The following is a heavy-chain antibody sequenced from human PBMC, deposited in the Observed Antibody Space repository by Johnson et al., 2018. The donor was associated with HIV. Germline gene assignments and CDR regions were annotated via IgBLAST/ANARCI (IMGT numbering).Heavy chain of an antibody. D-gene: IGHD6-19*01. CDR3: AKALAVATVLKAFDI. CDR1: GFTFSSYW. CDR2: IIGSGGST. V-gene: IGHV3-23*04. J-gene: IGHJ3*02. Sequence: VQLVESGGGLVQPGGSLRLSCAASGFTFSSYWMSWVRQAPGKGLEWVSAIIGSGGSTYYADSVKRRFTISRDNAKSTLYLQMNSLRAEDTAVYYCAKALAVATVLKAFDIWGKGTMVTVSS.